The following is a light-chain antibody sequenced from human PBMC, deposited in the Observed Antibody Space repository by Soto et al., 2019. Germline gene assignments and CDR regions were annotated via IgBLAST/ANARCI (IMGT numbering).Light chain of an antibody. Sequence: EIVLTQSPGTLSLSPGERATLSCRASQSVSSNYLAWYQQKPGQAPRLLIYDASSRATGIPDRFSGSGSGTDFTLTISRLEPEDFAVYYCQQYGSSPWTFGQGTKGDIK. CDR2: DAS. CDR1: QSVSSNY. CDR3: QQYGSSPWT. V-gene: IGKV3-20*01. J-gene: IGKJ1*01.